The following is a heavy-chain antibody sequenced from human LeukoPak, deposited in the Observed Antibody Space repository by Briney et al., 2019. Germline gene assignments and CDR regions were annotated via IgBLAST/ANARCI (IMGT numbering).Heavy chain of an antibody. CDR2: IIPIFGTP. Sequence: SVKVSCKASGGTFSSYAITWVRQAPGQGLEWMGGIIPIFGTPNYAQKFQGRVTITADESTSTAYMELSSLRSEDTAVYYCARDRRYCSGGSCYQGKDYWGQGTLVTVSS. V-gene: IGHV1-69*13. CDR1: GGTFSSYA. J-gene: IGHJ4*02. CDR3: ARDRRYCSGGSCYQGKDY. D-gene: IGHD2-15*01.